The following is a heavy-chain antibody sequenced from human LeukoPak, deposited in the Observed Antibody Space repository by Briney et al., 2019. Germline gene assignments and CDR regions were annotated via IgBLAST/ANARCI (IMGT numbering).Heavy chain of an antibody. V-gene: IGHV1-18*01. CDR2: ISGYNGDT. D-gene: IGHD4-23*01. CDR3: ARGDYGGGFDY. CDR1: GYTFTSYG. J-gene: IGHJ4*02. Sequence: ASVKVSCKASGYTFTSYGITWVRQAPGQGLEWMGWISGYNGDTKCAQKVQGRVTVTTDTSTSTAYMELRSLSLDDTAVYYCARGDYGGGFDYWGQGTLVTVSS.